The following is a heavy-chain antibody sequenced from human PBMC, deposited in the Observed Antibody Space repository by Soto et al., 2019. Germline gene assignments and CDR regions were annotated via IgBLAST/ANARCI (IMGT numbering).Heavy chain of an antibody. D-gene: IGHD3-10*01. Sequence: QVQLVQSGAEVKKPGASVKVSCKTSGYTFNNYGISWVRQAPGQGLEWMGWISDYNGNTNYAQKFQGRVTMTTDTSTKTVYMVLTSLRSDDTAVYYCARDGYYDSGSYGMDFWGRGTTVTVSS. J-gene: IGHJ6*02. CDR1: GYTFNNYG. CDR2: ISDYNGNT. V-gene: IGHV1-18*04. CDR3: ARDGYYDSGSYGMDF.